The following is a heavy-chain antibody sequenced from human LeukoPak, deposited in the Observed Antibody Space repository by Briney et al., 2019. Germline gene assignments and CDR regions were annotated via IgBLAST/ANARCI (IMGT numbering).Heavy chain of an antibody. Sequence: SGGSLRLSCTTSGFTFGDYAMSWFRQAPGKGLEWVAVIWYDGSNKYYADSVKGRFTISRDNSKNTLYLQMNSLRAEDTAVYYCASLDGDYGLDYWGQGTLVTVSS. D-gene: IGHD4-17*01. J-gene: IGHJ4*02. CDR3: ASLDGDYGLDY. V-gene: IGHV3-33*01. CDR1: GFTFGDYA. CDR2: IWYDGSNK.